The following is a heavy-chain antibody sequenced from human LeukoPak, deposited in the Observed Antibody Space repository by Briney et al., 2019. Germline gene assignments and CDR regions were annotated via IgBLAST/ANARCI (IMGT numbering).Heavy chain of an antibody. CDR1: GYSLTDYH. D-gene: IGHD2-2*03. J-gene: IGHJ4*02. V-gene: IGHV1-2*05. CDR2: INPGNGAT. CDR3: ARDPQYTFGYPTYDY. Sequence: ASVKVSCKASGYSLTDYHIHWLRQAPGQGLEWMGDINPGNGATKHAQKFQGRVTMTRDTSISTLYMDLSGLTPDDTVVYYCARDPQYTFGYPTYDYWGQGTLVTVSS.